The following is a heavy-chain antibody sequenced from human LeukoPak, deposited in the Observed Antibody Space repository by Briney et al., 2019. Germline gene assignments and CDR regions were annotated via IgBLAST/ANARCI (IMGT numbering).Heavy chain of an antibody. CDR3: AKDFPERFWVGATTTLGPGGFDY. V-gene: IGHV3-30*02. J-gene: IGHJ4*02. CDR2: IRYDGSNK. Sequence: GGSLRLSCAASGFTFSSYGMHWVRQAPGKGLEWVAFIRYDGSNKYYADSVKGRFTISRDNSKNTLYLQMNSLRAEDTAVYYCAKDFPERFWVGATTTLGPGGFDYWGQGTLVTVSS. D-gene: IGHD1-26*01. CDR1: GFTFSSYG.